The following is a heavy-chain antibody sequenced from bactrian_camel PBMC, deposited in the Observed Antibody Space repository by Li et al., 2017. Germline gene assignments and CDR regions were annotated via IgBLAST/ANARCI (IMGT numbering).Heavy chain of an antibody. J-gene: IGHJ4*01. CDR1: GFTFSNYW. Sequence: HVQLVESGGGLVQPGGSLRLSCAASGFTFSNYWMYWVRQAPGKGLEWVSTSTNDGRTWYPASVKGRFTISRDNAKNTVYLQMNSLKTEDTAVYYCATESVYGLGTAKTGTQVTVS. V-gene: IGHV3S1*01. CDR2: STNDGRT. D-gene: IGHD5*01.